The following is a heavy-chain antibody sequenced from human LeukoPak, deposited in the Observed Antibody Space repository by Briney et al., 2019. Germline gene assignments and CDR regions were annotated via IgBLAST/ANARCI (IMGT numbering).Heavy chain of an antibody. Sequence: SETLSLTCTVSGGSISSSSYYWGWIRQPPGKGLEWIGSIYYSGSTYYNPSLKSRVTISVDTSKNQFSLKLSSVTAADTAVYYCARELDYDSGSYPDYWGQGTLVTVSS. V-gene: IGHV4-39*02. J-gene: IGHJ4*02. CDR2: IYYSGST. CDR1: GGSISSSSYY. CDR3: ARELDYDSGSYPDY. D-gene: IGHD3-10*01.